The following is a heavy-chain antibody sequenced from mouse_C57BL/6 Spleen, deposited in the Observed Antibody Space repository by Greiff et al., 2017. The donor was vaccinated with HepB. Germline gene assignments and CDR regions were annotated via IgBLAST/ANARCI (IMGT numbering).Heavy chain of an antibody. J-gene: IGHJ4*01. CDR2: IHPNSGST. Sequence: QVQLQQPGAELVKPGASVKLSCKASGYTFTSYWMHWVKQRPGQGLEWIGMIHPNSGSTNYNEKFKSKATLTVDKSSSTAYMQLSSLTSEDSAVYYCARKGIFSGYDAMDYWGQGTSGTVSS. V-gene: IGHV1-64*01. CDR1: GYTFTSYW. D-gene: IGHD3-2*02. CDR3: ARKGIFSGYDAMDY.